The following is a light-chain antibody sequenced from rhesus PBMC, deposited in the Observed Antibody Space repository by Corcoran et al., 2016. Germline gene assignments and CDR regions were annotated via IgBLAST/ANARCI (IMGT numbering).Light chain of an antibody. CDR3: CSLSTSSTDI. CDR1: SCAIGSYNY. Sequence: QSAPTQPPSVTGSPGQSVTISCTGTSCAIGSYNYVPWYQQHPGKAPKLMIYDVSNQPSGVSDRFSGSNSGNTASLTISGLQAEDEAEYYCCSLSTSSTDIFGAGTLFTVL. V-gene: IGLV2S7*01. J-gene: IGLJ1*01. CDR2: DVS.